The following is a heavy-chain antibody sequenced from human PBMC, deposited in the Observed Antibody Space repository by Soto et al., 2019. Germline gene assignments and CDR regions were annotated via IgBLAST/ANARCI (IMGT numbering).Heavy chain of an antibody. V-gene: IGHV4-61*03. CDR3: ARESDFWDDAYMRTFDI. CDR1: GDSVRSRNYY. J-gene: IGHJ3*02. D-gene: IGHD3-3*01. CDR2: VYDSVNYDSGRT. Sequence: QVQLQESGPGLVKPSETLSLTCTVSGDSVRSRNYYWSWIRQAPGTGLEWIGYVYDSVNYDSGRTNYSTSLKSRVPISLDTSKNHFSLNLTSVTAADTAVYYCARESDFWDDAYMRTFDIWGQGTKVTVSS.